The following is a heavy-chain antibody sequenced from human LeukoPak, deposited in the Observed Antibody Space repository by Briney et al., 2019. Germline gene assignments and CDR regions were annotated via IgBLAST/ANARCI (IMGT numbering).Heavy chain of an antibody. Sequence: SQTLSLTCTVSGGSISSGSYYWSWIRQPAGKGLEWIGRIYTSGSPNYNPSLKSRVTISVDTSKNQFSLKLSSVTAADTAVYYCARAPVLRYFDWSYYFDYWGQEPWSPSPQ. D-gene: IGHD3-9*01. V-gene: IGHV4-61*02. CDR2: IYTSGSP. CDR1: GGSISSGSYY. J-gene: IGHJ4*01. CDR3: ARAPVLRYFDWSYYFDY.